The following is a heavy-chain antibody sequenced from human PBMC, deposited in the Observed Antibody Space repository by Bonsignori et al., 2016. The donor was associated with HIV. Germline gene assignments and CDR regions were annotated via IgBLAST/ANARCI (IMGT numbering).Heavy chain of an antibody. J-gene: IGHJ2*01. D-gene: IGHD1-26*01. CDR2: IGSDGKTT. V-gene: IGHV3-33*01. CDR3: AREAKWGQWYFDL. Sequence: WIRQPPGKGLEWVVVIGSDGKTTFYADSVRGRFTISRDNSNMVYLQMNSLRGEDTAVYFCAREAKWGQWYFDLWGRGTLVTVSS.